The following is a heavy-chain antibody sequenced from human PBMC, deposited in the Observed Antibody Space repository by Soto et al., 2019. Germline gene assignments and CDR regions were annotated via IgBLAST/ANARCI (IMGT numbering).Heavy chain of an antibody. V-gene: IGHV4-59*01. D-gene: IGHD3-16*01. CDR2: IYYSGST. Sequence: PSETLSLTCTVSGGSISSYYWSWIRQPPGKGLEWIGYIYYSGSTNYNPSLKSRVTISVDTSKNQFSLKLSSVTAADTAVYYCVRGGLSIDYWGQGTLVTVSS. CDR3: VRGGLSIDY. J-gene: IGHJ4*02. CDR1: GGSISSYY.